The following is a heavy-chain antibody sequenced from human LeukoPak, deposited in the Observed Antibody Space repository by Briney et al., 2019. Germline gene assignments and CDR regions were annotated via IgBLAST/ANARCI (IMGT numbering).Heavy chain of an antibody. CDR3: ASSYNWNYRFDP. CDR1: GGTFSSDA. V-gene: IGHV1-69*04. Sequence: SVKVSCKASGGTFSSDAISWVRQAPGQGLEWMGRIIPILGIANYAQKFQGRVTITADKSTSTAYMELSSLRSEDTAVYYCASSYNWNYRFDPWGQGTLVTVSS. J-gene: IGHJ5*02. CDR2: IIPILGIA. D-gene: IGHD1-7*01.